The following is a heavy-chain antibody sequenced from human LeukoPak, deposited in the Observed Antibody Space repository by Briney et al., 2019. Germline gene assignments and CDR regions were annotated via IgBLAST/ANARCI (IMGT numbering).Heavy chain of an antibody. V-gene: IGHV4-34*01. CDR2: INHSGST. J-gene: IGHJ4*02. CDR3: ARLRQGSSPDFDY. CDR1: GGSFSGYY. D-gene: IGHD2-2*01. Sequence: SETLSLTCAVYGGSFSGYYWSWIRQPPGKGLEWIGEINHSGSTNYNPSLKSRVTISVDTSKNQFSLKLSSVTAADTAVYYCARLRQGSSPDFDYWGQGTLVTVSS.